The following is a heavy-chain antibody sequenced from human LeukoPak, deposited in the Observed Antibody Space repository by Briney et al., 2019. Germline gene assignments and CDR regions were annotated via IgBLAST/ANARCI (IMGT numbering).Heavy chain of an antibody. V-gene: IGHV1-46*01. CDR3: ARDRERGVVPAAILSGGGYGMDV. J-gene: IGHJ6*02. CDR2: INPSRCST. CDR1: GYTFTSYY. D-gene: IGHD2-2*02. Sequence: GASVKVSCKASGYTFTSYYMHRVRQAPGQGLEWIGIINPSRCSTSYAQKFQGRVTMTRDTSTSTVYMELSSLRSEDTAVYYCARDRERGVVPAAILSGGGYGMDVWGQGTTVTVSS.